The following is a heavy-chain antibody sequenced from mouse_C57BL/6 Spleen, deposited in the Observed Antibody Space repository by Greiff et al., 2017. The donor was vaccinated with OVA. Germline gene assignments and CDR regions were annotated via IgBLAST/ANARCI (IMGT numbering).Heavy chain of an antibody. Sequence: VQLQQSGPELVKPGASVKISCKASGYAFSSSWMNWVKQRPGKGLEWIGRIYPGDGDTNYNGKFKGKATLTADKSSSTAYMQLSSLASEDAAVYVCARSGYYGRDWYFDVWGTGTTVTVSS. CDR3: ARSGYYGRDWYFDV. CDR2: IYPGDGDT. J-gene: IGHJ1*03. CDR1: GYAFSSSW. D-gene: IGHD1-1*01. V-gene: IGHV1-82*01.